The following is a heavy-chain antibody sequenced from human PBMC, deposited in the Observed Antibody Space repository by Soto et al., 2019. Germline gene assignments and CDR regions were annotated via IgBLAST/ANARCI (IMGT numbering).Heavy chain of an antibody. Sequence: SETLSLTCTVSGGSVSSGGYYWSWIRQPPGKGLEWIGYIYYSGSTNYNPSLKSRVTISVDTSKNQFSLKLSSVTAADTAVYYCARTPVGCTSCYVGDAFDIWGQGTMVTVSS. CDR2: IYYSGST. V-gene: IGHV4-61*08. CDR3: ARTPVGCTSCYVGDAFDI. D-gene: IGHD2-2*01. CDR1: GGSVSSGGYY. J-gene: IGHJ3*02.